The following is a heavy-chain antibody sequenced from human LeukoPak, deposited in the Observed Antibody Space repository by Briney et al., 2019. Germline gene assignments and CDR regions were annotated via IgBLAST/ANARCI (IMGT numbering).Heavy chain of an antibody. J-gene: IGHJ4*02. Sequence: GGSLRLSCAASEFSFDDYAMHWVRQAPGKGLGWVSGISWNSGGRGYAGSVQGRFTISRDNAKNCLYLQMTSLRTEDTALYYCAQDLKGSSHTIAYWGQGPLVTVSS. CDR3: AQDLKGSSHTIAY. D-gene: IGHD3-10*01. CDR2: ISWNSGGR. CDR1: EFSFDDYA. V-gene: IGHV3-9*01.